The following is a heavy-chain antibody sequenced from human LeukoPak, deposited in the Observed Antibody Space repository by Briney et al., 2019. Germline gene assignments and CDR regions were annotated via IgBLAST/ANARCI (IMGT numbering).Heavy chain of an antibody. D-gene: IGHD6-19*01. Sequence: ASVKVSCKASGGTFSSYAISWVRQAPGQRLEWMGWINADNGNTKYSQEFQGRVTITRDTSASTAYMDLSSLRSEDMAVYYCARVVRYSSGPLTDLLPYYFDYWGQGTLVTVSS. CDR3: ARVVRYSSGPLTDLLPYYFDY. CDR2: INADNGNT. V-gene: IGHV1-3*03. J-gene: IGHJ4*02. CDR1: GGTFSSYA.